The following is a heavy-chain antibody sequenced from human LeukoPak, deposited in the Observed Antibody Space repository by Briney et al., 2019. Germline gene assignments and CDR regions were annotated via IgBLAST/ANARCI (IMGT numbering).Heavy chain of an antibody. CDR2: I. Sequence: GGSLRLSCAASGFTFSTYNMNWVRQAPGKGLEWVSSIYYADSVKGRFSSSRDNARNSLYLQMNSLRAEDTAVYFCARDSLHPSSLHYYFDYWGQGILVTVSS. V-gene: IGHV3-21*01. CDR1: GFTFSTYN. J-gene: IGHJ4*02. CDR3: ARDSLHPSSLHYYFDY. D-gene: IGHD6-6*01.